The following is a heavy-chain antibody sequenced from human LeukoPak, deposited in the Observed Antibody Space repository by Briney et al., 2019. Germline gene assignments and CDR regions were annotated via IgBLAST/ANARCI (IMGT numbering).Heavy chain of an antibody. CDR3: ATRSGRNAFDI. V-gene: IGHV3-30-3*01. CDR1: GFTFSSYA. D-gene: IGHD6-19*01. J-gene: IGHJ3*02. CDR2: VSYDGSNK. Sequence: GGSLRLSCAASGFTFSSYAMHWVRQAPGKGLEWVVVVSYDGSNKYYADSVKGRFTISRDNSKNTLYLQMNSLRAEDTAVYYCATRSGRNAFDIWGQGTMVTVSS.